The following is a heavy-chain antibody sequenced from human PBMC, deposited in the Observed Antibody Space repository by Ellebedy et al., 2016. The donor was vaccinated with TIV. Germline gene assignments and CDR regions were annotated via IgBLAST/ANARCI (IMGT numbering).Heavy chain of an antibody. CDR1: GGSISSGDYY. D-gene: IGHD3-10*01. Sequence: SETLSLXCTVSGGSISSGDYYWSWIRQPPGKGLEWIGYIYYSGSTYYNPSLKSRVTISVDTSKNQFSLKLSSVTAADTAVYYCARKMRRQRLLWFGEPYFDYWGQGTLVTVSS. V-gene: IGHV4-30-4*01. CDR2: IYYSGST. CDR3: ARKMRRQRLLWFGEPYFDY. J-gene: IGHJ4*02.